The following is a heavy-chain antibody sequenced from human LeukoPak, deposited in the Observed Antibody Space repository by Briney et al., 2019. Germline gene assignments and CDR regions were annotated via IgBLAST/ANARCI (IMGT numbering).Heavy chain of an antibody. CDR1: GFTFSSYA. J-gene: IGHJ6*03. D-gene: IGHD2-2*01. CDR3: ARGYCSSTSCPYTDYYYYYMDV. V-gene: IGHV3-30*04. Sequence: AGGSLRLSCAASGFTFSSYAMHWVRQAPGKGLEWVAVISYDGSNKYYADSVKGRFTISRDNSKNTLYLQMNSLRAEDTAVYYCARGYCSSTSCPYTDYYYYYMDVWGKGTTVTISS. CDR2: ISYDGSNK.